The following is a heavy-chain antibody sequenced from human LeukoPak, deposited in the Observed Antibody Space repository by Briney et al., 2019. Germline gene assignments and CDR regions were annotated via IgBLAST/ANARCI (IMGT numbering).Heavy chain of an antibody. V-gene: IGHV4-61*01. J-gene: IGHJ1*01. Sequence: PSETLSLTCTVSGGSVSSGSYYWSWIRQPPGKGPEWIGYIYYSGSTNYNPSLKSRGTISVDTSKNQFSLKLSSVTAADTAVYYCARDTYYYDTSGYYLEGRYFQHWGQGTLVTVSS. CDR3: ARDTYYYDTSGYYLEGRYFQH. CDR2: IYYSGST. D-gene: IGHD3-22*01. CDR1: GGSVSSGSYY.